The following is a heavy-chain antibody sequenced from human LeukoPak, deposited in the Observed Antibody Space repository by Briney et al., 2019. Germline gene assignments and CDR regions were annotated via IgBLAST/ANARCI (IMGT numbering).Heavy chain of an antibody. Sequence: GGSLRLSCAASGFTVSSNYMTWVRQAPGKGLEWVSVIYSGGSTYYADSVKGRFIISRDNSKNTLYLQMNSLRAEDTAVYYCAKDLDSTNLYEGPEDFWGQGTLVTVSS. CDR3: AKDLDSTNLYEGPEDF. J-gene: IGHJ4*02. CDR1: GFTVSSNY. V-gene: IGHV3-53*01. D-gene: IGHD2/OR15-2a*01. CDR2: IYSGGST.